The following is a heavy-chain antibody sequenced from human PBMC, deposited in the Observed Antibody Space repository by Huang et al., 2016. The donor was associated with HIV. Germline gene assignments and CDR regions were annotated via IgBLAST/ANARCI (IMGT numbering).Heavy chain of an antibody. V-gene: IGHV3-9*01. CDR2: INWKSGNI. D-gene: IGHD3-16*01. Sequence: EVQLVESGGGLVRPGRSLRLSCAASGFTFDDYAMHWVRQNAGKGLEWVSGINWKSGNIAYADSVRGRFTIARDNAKNSLYLQMNSLRPEDTALYYCAKDWGYDFGAFDFWGRGTMVTVSS. CDR1: GFTFDDYA. CDR3: AKDWGYDFGAFDF. J-gene: IGHJ3*01.